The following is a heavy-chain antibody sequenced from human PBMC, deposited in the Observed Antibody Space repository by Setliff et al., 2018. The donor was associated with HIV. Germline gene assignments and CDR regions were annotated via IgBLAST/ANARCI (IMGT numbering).Heavy chain of an antibody. J-gene: IGHJ5*01. CDR1: GGSISGSSYY. V-gene: IGHV4-39*07. D-gene: IGHD3-22*01. CDR3: ARDMTNYYDRSGSFGWFAS. Sequence: SETLSLTCSVSGGSISGSSYYWGWIRQPPGKGLEWIGSVYHSGSTYYNPSLKSRVTISVDKSKNQFSVKLRSVTAGDTAVYYCARDMTNYYDRSGSFGWFASWGQGTPVTVSS. CDR2: VYHSGST.